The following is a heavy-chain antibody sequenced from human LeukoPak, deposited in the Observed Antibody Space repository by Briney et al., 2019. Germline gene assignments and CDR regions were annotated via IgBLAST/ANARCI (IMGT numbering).Heavy chain of an antibody. J-gene: IGHJ3*02. CDR1: GYTFTGYY. V-gene: IGHV1-2*06. CDR3: GRDLGQGGDDAFDI. Sequence: ASVKVSCKASGYTFTGYYMHWVRQAPGQGLEWMGRINPNSGGTNYAQKFQGRVAMTRDTSINTAYMELSRLRSDDTAVYYCGRDLGQGGDDAFDIWGQGTMVTVSS. CDR2: INPNSGGT. D-gene: IGHD3-16*01.